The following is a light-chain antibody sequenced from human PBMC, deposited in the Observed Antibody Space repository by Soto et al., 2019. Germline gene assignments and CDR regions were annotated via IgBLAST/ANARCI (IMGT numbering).Light chain of an antibody. V-gene: IGLV2-8*01. CDR2: EVS. CDR1: SSDVGGYNY. CDR3: SSYAGSKSDV. J-gene: IGLJ1*01. Sequence: QSVLTQPPSASGSPGQSVTISCTGTSSDVGGYNYVSWYQQHPGKAPKLMIYEVSKRPSGVPDRFSGSKSGNTASLTVSGLQAEDEADYYCSSYAGSKSDVFGTGTKLTVL.